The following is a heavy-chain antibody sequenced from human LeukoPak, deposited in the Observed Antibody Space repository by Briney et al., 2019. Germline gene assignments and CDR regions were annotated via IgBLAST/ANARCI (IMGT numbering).Heavy chain of an antibody. CDR1: GFTFSGSA. V-gene: IGHV3-73*01. J-gene: IGHJ4*02. CDR2: IRSKANSYAT. CDR3: TTQWRGGDY. Sequence: PGGSLKLSCAASGFTFSGSAMHWVRQASGKGLEWVGRIRSKANSYATAYAASVKGRFTISRDDSKNTAYLQMNSLKTEDTAVYYCTTQWRGGDYRGQGTLVTVSS. D-gene: IGHD3-10*01.